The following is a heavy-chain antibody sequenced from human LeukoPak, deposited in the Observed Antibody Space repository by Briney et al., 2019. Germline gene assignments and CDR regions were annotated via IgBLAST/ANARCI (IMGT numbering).Heavy chain of an antibody. CDR1: GHTFTSYG. V-gene: IGHV1-18*04. Sequence: ASVKVSCKASGHTFTSYGISWVRQAPGQGLEWMGWISAYNGNTNYAQKLQGRVTMTTDTSTSTAYMELRSLRSDDTAVYYCARENYDYVWGSYPPHYFDYWGQGTPVTVSS. D-gene: IGHD3-16*02. CDR3: ARENYDYVWGSYPPHYFDY. CDR2: ISAYNGNT. J-gene: IGHJ4*02.